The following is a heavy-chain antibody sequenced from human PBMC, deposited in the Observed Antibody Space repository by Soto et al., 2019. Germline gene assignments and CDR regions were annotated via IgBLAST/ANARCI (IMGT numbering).Heavy chain of an antibody. CDR3: AKDLEVAAAGGPPAQAFDY. CDR1: GFTFSSYA. Sequence: EVQLLESGGGLVQPGGSLRLSCAASGFTFSSYAMSWVRQAPGKGLEWVSAISGSGRSTYYADSVKGRFTISRDNSKNTLYLQMNSLRAEDTAVYYCAKDLEVAAAGGPPAQAFDYWGQGTLVTVSS. V-gene: IGHV3-23*01. J-gene: IGHJ4*02. D-gene: IGHD6-13*01. CDR2: ISGSGRST.